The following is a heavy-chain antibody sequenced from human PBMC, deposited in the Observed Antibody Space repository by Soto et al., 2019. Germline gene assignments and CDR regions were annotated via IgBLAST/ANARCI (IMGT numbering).Heavy chain of an antibody. CDR2: IYYSGST. J-gene: IGHJ5*02. D-gene: IGHD2-15*01. CDR1: GGSISSGGYY. Sequence: QVQLQESGPGLVKPSQTLSLTCTVSGGSISSGGYYWSWIRQHPGKGLEWIGYIYYSGSTYYNPSLKSCVTISVDTSKHQFSLKLSSVTAADTVVYYCARVGLYCSGGSCYPNWFDPWGQGTLVTVSS. V-gene: IGHV4-31*03. CDR3: ARVGLYCSGGSCYPNWFDP.